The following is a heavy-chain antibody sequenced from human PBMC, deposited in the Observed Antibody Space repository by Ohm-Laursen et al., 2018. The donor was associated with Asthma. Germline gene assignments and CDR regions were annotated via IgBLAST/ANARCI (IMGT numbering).Heavy chain of an antibody. CDR2: IYSGGTT. CDR1: GFTVGSDY. CDR3: AKDPFGTVAGTLGFG. J-gene: IGHJ4*02. Sequence: SLRLSCTASGFTVGSDYMTWVRQAPGKGLEWVSAIYSGGTTYYADSVKGRFTISRDNSKNTLYLQMNSLRAEDTAVYYCAKDPFGTVAGTLGFGWGQGTLVTVSS. V-gene: IGHV3-53*01. D-gene: IGHD6-19*01.